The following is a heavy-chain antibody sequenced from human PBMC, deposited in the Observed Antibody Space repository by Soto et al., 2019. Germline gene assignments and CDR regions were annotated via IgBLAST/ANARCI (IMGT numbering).Heavy chain of an antibody. Sequence: SETLSLTCTVSGGPISSYYWSWIRQPPGKGLEWIGYIYYSGSTKYNPSLKSRVTISVDTSKNQFSLKLSSVTAADTAVYYCARGGERKYYDILTGYSRSNYYYYMDVWGKGTTVTVSS. CDR2: IYYSGST. J-gene: IGHJ6*03. V-gene: IGHV4-59*01. CDR3: ARGGERKYYDILTGYSRSNYYYYMDV. D-gene: IGHD3-9*01. CDR1: GGPISSYY.